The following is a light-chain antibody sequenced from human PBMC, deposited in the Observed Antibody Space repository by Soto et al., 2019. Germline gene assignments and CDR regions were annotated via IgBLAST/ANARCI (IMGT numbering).Light chain of an antibody. V-gene: IGLV2-11*01. Sequence: QSALTQPRSVSGSPGQSVTISCTGTSSDVGGYDYVSWYQQHPGKAPKLMIYDVSKRPSGVPDRFSGSKSGNTASLTISGLQPEDEADYYCCSYAGSNNFVIFGGGTKLTVL. J-gene: IGLJ2*01. CDR1: SSDVGGYDY. CDR3: CSYAGSNNFVI. CDR2: DVS.